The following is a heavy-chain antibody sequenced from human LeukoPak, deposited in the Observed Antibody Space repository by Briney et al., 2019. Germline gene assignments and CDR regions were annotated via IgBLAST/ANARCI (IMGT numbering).Heavy chain of an antibody. D-gene: IGHD7-27*01. J-gene: IGHJ4*02. Sequence: GGSLRLSCAASGFTFSSYRMHWVRQAPGKGLEWVAFIRYDGSNKYYAGSVKGRFTISRDNSKNTLYLQMNSLRAEDTAVYYCAKDRAGELVYWGQGTLVTVSS. CDR3: AKDRAGELVY. V-gene: IGHV3-30*02. CDR1: GFTFSSYR. CDR2: IRYDGSNK.